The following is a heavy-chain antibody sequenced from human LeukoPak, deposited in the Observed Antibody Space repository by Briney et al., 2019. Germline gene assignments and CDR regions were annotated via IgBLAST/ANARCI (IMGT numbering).Heavy chain of an antibody. D-gene: IGHD6-13*01. CDR2: INHSGST. Sequence: SETLSLTCAVYGGSFSGYYWSWIRQPPGKGLEWIGEINHSGSTNYNPSLKSRVTISVDTSKNQFSLKLSSVTAADTAVYYCAREGGSSWYPNVYFDYWGQGTLVTVSS. CDR3: AREGGSSWYPNVYFDY. CDR1: GGSFSGYY. V-gene: IGHV4-34*01. J-gene: IGHJ4*02.